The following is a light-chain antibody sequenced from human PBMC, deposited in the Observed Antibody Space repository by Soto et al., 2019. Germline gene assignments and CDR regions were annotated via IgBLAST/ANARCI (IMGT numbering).Light chain of an antibody. J-gene: IGKJ1*01. CDR1: QLISTY. CDR3: QQTYSDPPT. V-gene: IGKV1-39*01. Sequence: DIQMTQSPSSLSASVGDRVTIICRASQLISTYLSWYQQKPGKAPKLLIYAAASLESGVPSRFSGSGSGTDFTLTIGSLQPEDFATYYCQQTYSDPPTFGQGTKVDIK. CDR2: AAA.